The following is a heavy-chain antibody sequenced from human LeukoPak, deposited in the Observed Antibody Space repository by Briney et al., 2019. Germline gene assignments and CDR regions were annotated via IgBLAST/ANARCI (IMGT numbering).Heavy chain of an antibody. J-gene: IGHJ4*02. Sequence: ASVKVSCKASGYTFSSYYAHWVRQAPGQGLEWMGILNPRGDITSYAQNFQGRVTVTRDTSTNTVYMELSSLRSDDTALYYCVRGPLTTVTTLDYWGQGTLVTVSS. V-gene: IGHV1-46*01. CDR1: GYTFSSYY. CDR2: LNPRGDIT. CDR3: VRGPLTTVTTLDY. D-gene: IGHD4-17*01.